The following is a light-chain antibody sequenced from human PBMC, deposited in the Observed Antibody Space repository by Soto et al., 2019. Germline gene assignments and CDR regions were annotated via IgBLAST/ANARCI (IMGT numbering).Light chain of an antibody. J-gene: IGLJ2*01. Sequence: QSVLTQPPSASGSPGQSVTISCTGTSSDVGGYNYVSWYQQHPGKAPKLMIYEVSKRPSGVPDRFSGSKSGNTASLTVSGIQAEYEADYYCSSYAGSNNVVFGGGTKLTVL. CDR1: SSDVGGYNY. CDR3: SSYAGSNNVV. V-gene: IGLV2-8*01. CDR2: EVS.